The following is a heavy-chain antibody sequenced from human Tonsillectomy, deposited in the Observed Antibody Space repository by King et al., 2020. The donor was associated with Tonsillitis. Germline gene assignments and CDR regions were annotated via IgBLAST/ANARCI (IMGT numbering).Heavy chain of an antibody. CDR2: IYSSGST. CDR1: GGSIRSGNYY. J-gene: IGHJ3*01. V-gene: IGHV4-31*03. Sequence: QLQESGPGLVKPSQTLSLTCTVSGGSIRSGNYYWTWIRQHPGQGLEWIGYIYSSGSTYYNPSLKSRVTISADTSKNQFSLLLNSVTAADTAVYYCARDPDVTYSSGYAFDVWGLGTMVTVSS. D-gene: IGHD3-22*01. CDR3: ARDPDVTYSSGYAFDV.